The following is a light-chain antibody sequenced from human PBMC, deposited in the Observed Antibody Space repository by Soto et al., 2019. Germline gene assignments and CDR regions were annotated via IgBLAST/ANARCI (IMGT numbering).Light chain of an antibody. CDR1: SFNIGAGYD. Sequence: QSVLTQPPSVSGAPGQRVTISCTGSSFNIGAGYDVHWYQQLPGTAPKLLIYGNSNRPSGVPDRFSGSKSGTSASLAITGLQAEDEADYYCQSYDSRLRGVFGTGTKLTVL. CDR2: GNS. V-gene: IGLV1-40*01. CDR3: QSYDSRLRGV. J-gene: IGLJ1*01.